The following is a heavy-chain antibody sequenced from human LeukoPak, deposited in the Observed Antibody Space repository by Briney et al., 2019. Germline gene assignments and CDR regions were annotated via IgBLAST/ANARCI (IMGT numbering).Heavy chain of an antibody. Sequence: PETLSLTCAVSGVSLSSNNWWTCVRQPPGKRLEWIGEIYHGGSTHYNTSLRSPVTISVDKSKNQFSLNLTSVTTADTSVYYCATNSGWRLDYWGQGVLVTVSS. D-gene: IGHD5-12*01. J-gene: IGHJ4*02. CDR1: GVSLSSNNW. CDR3: ATNSGWRLDY. CDR2: IYHGGST. V-gene: IGHV4-4*03.